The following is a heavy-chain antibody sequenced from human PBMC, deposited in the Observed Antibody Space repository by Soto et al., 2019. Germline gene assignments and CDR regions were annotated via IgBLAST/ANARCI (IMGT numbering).Heavy chain of an antibody. D-gene: IGHD3-22*01. J-gene: IGHJ4*02. CDR1: GGSVSSGSYY. V-gene: IGHV4-61*01. Sequence: QVQLQESALGLVKPSETLSLTCTVSGGSVSSGSYYWSWIRQPPGKGLEWIGYIYYSGSTNYNPSLKSRVTISVDTSKNQFSLKLSSVTAADTAVYYCARVGSSGYIDYWGQGTLVTVSS. CDR2: IYYSGST. CDR3: ARVGSSGYIDY.